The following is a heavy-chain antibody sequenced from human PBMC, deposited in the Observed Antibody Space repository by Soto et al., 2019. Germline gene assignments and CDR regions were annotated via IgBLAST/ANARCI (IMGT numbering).Heavy chain of an antibody. CDR1: GYTFTSYG. D-gene: IGHD3-22*01. J-gene: IGHJ6*02. V-gene: IGHV1-18*01. Sequence: ASVKVSCKASGYTFTSYGISWVRQAPGQGLEWMGWISAYNGNTNYAQKLQGRVTMTTDTSTSTAYMELRSLRSDDTAVYYCARERHYYDSSGYYSYDYYGMDVWGQGTTVTVS. CDR2: ISAYNGNT. CDR3: ARERHYYDSSGYYSYDYYGMDV.